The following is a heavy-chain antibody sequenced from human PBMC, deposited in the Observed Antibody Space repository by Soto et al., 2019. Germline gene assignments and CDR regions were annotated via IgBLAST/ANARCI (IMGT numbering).Heavy chain of an antibody. J-gene: IGHJ6*02. CDR1: GYTFTIYG. D-gene: IGHD5-12*01. V-gene: IGHV1-18*01. CDR2: ISPDNGNT. Sequence: ASVKVSCKASGYTFTIYGINWVRQAPGQGLEWMGWISPDNGNTNYAQKLQGRITMTTDTSTSTAYMELRSLRSDDTAVYYCARALGYSGYAGMDVWGQGTTVTVSS. CDR3: ARALGYSGYAGMDV.